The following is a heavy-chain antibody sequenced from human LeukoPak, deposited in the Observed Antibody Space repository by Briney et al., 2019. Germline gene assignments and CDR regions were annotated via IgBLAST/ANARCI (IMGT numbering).Heavy chain of an antibody. CDR3: ATVGYDSSGYPEYFQH. CDR2: INPNSGGT. Sequence: ASVKVSCKASGYTFTGYYMHWVRQAPGQGLEWMGWINPNSGGTNYAQKFQGRVTMTRDTSISTAYMELSRLRSDDTAVYYCATVGYDSSGYPEYFQHWGQGTLVTVSS. CDR1: GYTFTGYY. J-gene: IGHJ1*01. D-gene: IGHD3-22*01. V-gene: IGHV1-2*02.